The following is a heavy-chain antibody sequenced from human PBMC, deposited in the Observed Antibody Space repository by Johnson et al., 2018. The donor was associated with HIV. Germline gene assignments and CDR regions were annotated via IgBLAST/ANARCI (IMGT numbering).Heavy chain of an antibody. CDR1: GFTFSSYG. CDR3: ARAPPGGAFDI. V-gene: IGHV3-30*03. Sequence: QVQLVESGGGVVQPGRSLRLSCAASGFTFSSYGMHWVRQAPGKGLEWVAVISYDGSNKYYADSVKGRITISRDNSKYTVYLQMNSLRVEDTAVYYCARAPPGGAFDIWGQGTMVTVSS. D-gene: IGHD6-25*01. J-gene: IGHJ3*02. CDR2: ISYDGSNK.